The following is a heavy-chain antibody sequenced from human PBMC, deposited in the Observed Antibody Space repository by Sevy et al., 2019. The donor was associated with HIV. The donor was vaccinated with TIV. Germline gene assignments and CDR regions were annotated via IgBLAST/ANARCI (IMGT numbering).Heavy chain of an antibody. CDR1: GGSISTHY. V-gene: IGHV4-59*11. D-gene: IGHD3-10*01. J-gene: IGHJ3*02. Sequence: SETLSLTCTVSGGSISTHYWSWIRQPPGKGLEWIGYIQYSGSTNNNPSLKSRVTISIDTSKNQFSLKLSSVTAADTAVYYCARVGAWYYGSTGNAFDIWGHGTMVTVSS. CDR2: IQYSGST. CDR3: ARVGAWYYGSTGNAFDI.